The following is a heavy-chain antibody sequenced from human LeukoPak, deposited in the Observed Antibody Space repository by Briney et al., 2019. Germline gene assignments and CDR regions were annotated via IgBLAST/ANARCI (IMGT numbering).Heavy chain of an antibody. Sequence: SETLSLNCTVSGGSINSYYWSWIRQPPGKGLEWIGYIYYSGSTNYNPSLKSRVTLLVDTSKNQFSLKLSSVTAADTAVYYCARLSSPHRSFDYWGQGTLVTVSS. CDR3: ARLSSPHRSFDY. J-gene: IGHJ4*02. CDR2: IYYSGST. CDR1: GGSINSYY. V-gene: IGHV4-59*08. D-gene: IGHD6-13*01.